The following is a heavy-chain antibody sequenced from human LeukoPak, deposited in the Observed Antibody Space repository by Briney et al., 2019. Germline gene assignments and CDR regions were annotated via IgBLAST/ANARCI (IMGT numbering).Heavy chain of an antibody. CDR2: ISSSSSCI. V-gene: IGHV3-21*06. CDR3: ARDREIWLPHSWFDP. D-gene: IGHD5-24*01. Sequence: GGSLRLSCAASGFTFSSYSMNWVRQAPGKGLEWVSSISSSSSCIYYADSVKGRFTISRDNAKNSLFLQMNSLRAEDTAVYYCARDREIWLPHSWFDPWGQGTLVTVSS. CDR1: GFTFSSYS. J-gene: IGHJ5*02.